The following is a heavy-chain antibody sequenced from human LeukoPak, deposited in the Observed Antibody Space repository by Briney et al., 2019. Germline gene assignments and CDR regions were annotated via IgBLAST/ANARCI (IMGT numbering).Heavy chain of an antibody. CDR1: GGSMRNYY. CDR2: IYYSGST. Sequence: SETLSLTCTVSGGSMRNYYWSWIRQPPGKGLEWIGYIYYSGSTNYNPSLKSRVTISVDTSKNQFSLKLSSVTAADTAVYYCARGASIPDYYYGMDVWGQGTTVTVSS. J-gene: IGHJ6*02. V-gene: IGHV4-59*01. CDR3: ARGASIPDYYYGMDV. D-gene: IGHD2-21*01.